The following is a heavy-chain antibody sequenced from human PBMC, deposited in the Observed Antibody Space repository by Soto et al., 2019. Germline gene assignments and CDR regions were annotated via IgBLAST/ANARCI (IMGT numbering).Heavy chain of an antibody. CDR1: GGSFRGFY. CDR2: INHVGIT. D-gene: IGHD5-18*01. CDR3: ARERGGYGLFDS. Sequence: SETLSLTCAVSGGSFRGFYWTWIRQSPGKGLEWLGDINHVGITNYNPSLKSRVSIPVDTSKSQFSLKLSSVTAADTAVYYCARERGGYGLFDSWGQGTLVTVSS. V-gene: IGHV4-34*01. J-gene: IGHJ4*02.